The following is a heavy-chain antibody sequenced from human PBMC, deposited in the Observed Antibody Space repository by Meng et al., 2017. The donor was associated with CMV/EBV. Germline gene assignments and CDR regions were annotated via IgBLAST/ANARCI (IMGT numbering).Heavy chain of an antibody. D-gene: IGHD5-18*01. J-gene: IGHJ4*02. CDR3: ARDRYTGPFDY. CDR1: GFTFSSYA. V-gene: IGHV3-23*01. CDR2: ISGSGGST. Sequence: GESLKISCAASGFTFSSYAMSWVRQAPGKGLEWVSAISGSGGSTYYADSVKGRFTISRDNSKNTLYLQMNSLRAEDTAVYYCARDRYTGPFDYWGQGTLVTVSS.